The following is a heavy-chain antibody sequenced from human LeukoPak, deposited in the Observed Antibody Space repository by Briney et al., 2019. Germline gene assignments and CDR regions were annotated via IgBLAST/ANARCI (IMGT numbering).Heavy chain of an antibody. CDR1: GFTFSDYY. V-gene: IGHV3-11*04. CDR3: AREGVVVVVATQLGYYYYMDV. CDR2: ISSSGSTI. D-gene: IGHD2-15*01. J-gene: IGHJ6*03. Sequence: PGGSLRLSCAASGFTFSDYYMSWIRQAPGKGLEWVSYISSSGSTIYYADSVKGRFTISRDNAKNSLYLQMNSLRAEDTAVYYCAREGVVVVVATQLGYYYYMDVWGKGTTVTVSS.